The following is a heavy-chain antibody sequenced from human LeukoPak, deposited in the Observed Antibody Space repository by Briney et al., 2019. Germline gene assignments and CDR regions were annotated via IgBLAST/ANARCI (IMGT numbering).Heavy chain of an antibody. CDR3: AKGLGVASLIVDALDM. D-gene: IGHD3/OR15-3a*01. V-gene: IGHV3-9*03. J-gene: IGHJ3*02. CDR1: GFTFRDYA. CDR2: ITWNSGSV. Sequence: GGSLRLSCAASGFTFRDYAMHWVRQVPGKGPEWVSGITWNSGSVLYADSVRGRFTISRDNAKNSLYLQMNSLRPEEMAFYYCAKGLGVASLIVDALDMWGQGTMVTV.